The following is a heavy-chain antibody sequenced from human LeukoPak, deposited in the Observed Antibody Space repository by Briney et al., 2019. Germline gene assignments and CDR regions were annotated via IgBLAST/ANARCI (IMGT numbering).Heavy chain of an antibody. D-gene: IGHD3/OR15-3a*01. CDR2: IWYDGSNK. CDR1: GFTFSNYG. J-gene: IGHJ4*02. Sequence: PGGSLRLSCAASGFTFSNYGMHWVRQAPGKGLEWVAVIWYDGSNKYYADSVKGRFTISRDNSKDTLFLQMNSLRTEDTAVYYCAKRSNFWTGYLDYWGQGALVTVSS. V-gene: IGHV3-33*06. CDR3: AKRSNFWTGYLDY.